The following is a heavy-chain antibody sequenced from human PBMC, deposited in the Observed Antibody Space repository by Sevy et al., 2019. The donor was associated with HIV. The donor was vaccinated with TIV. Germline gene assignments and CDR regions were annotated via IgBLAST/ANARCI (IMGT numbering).Heavy chain of an antibody. CDR3: ARDPGSSGWSGYFDY. CDR2: IWYDGSNK. Sequence: GGSLRLSCVASGFTFGTYGMDWVRQAPGKGLEWVAVIWYDGSNKYYADSVKGRFTISRDNSKNTLYLQMNSLRAEDTAVYYCARDPGSSGWSGYFDYWGQGTLVTVSS. D-gene: IGHD6-19*01. J-gene: IGHJ4*02. V-gene: IGHV3-30*19. CDR1: GFTFGTYG.